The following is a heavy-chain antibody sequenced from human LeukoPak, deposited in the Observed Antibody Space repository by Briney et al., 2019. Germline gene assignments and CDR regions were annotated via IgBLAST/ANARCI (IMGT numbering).Heavy chain of an antibody. CDR3: AKWGPAFDY. CDR2: IWYDGSNK. Sequence: GGSLRLSCAASGFTFSSYGMHWVRQAPGKGLEWVAVIWYDGSNKYYADSVKGRFPISRDNSKNTLYLQMNSLRAEDTAVYYCAKWGPAFDYWGQGTLVTVSS. D-gene: IGHD3-16*01. CDR1: GFTFSSYG. J-gene: IGHJ4*02. V-gene: IGHV3-33*06.